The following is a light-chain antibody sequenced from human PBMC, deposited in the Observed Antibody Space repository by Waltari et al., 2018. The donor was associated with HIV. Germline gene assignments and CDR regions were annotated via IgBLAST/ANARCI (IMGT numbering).Light chain of an antibody. J-gene: IGLJ2*01. CDR1: SNNIGNYA. Sequence: QSALTQEASVSGTVGQKVTLSCTGTSNNIGNYAVGWYQQISHGAPNTEVFGNSLPSGIPDRVSGSKSGTIASLTISGLQPEDEAVYYCSTWDFSLNSVVFGGGTKLTV. CDR2: GN. V-gene: IGLV1-36*01. CDR3: STWDFSLNSVV.